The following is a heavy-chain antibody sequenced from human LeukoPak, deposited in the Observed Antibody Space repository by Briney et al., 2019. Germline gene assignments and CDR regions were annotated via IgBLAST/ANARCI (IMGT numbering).Heavy chain of an antibody. CDR2: IYTSGST. CDR1: GGSISSYY. D-gene: IGHD6-19*01. J-gene: IGHJ4*02. V-gene: IGHV4-4*07. CDR3: AREHSSGWQITYYFEY. Sequence: SETLSLTCTVSGGSISSYYWSWIRQPAGKGLEWIGRIYTSGSTNYNPSLKSRVTMSLDTSKNQFSLKLSSVTAADTAVYYCAREHSSGWQITYYFEYWGQGTLVTVSS.